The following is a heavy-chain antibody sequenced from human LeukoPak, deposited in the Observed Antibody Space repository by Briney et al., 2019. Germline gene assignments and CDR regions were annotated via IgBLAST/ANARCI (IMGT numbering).Heavy chain of an antibody. J-gene: IGHJ4*02. V-gene: IGHV1-69*04. CDR1: GGTFSIYA. CDR2: IIPIFALA. CDR3: AIHGTARDPTFDY. Sequence: SVKVSCKASGGTFSIYAIGWVRQAPGQGLEWMGRIIPIFALANYAQKFQGRVTITADKSTNTAYMELSSLRSEDTAVYYCAIHGTARDPTFDYWGQGTLVTVSS. D-gene: IGHD2-21*02.